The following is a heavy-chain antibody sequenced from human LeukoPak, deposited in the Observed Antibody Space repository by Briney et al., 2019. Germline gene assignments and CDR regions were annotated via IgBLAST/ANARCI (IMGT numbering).Heavy chain of an antibody. Sequence: GGSLRLSCAASGFTFSSYEMNWVRQAPGKGLEWVSVISGSGQSIHYADSVKGRFTISRDNSKNTVYLQMNSLRAEDTALYYCAKDAGSYFATDPFDIWGPGTLVTVSS. D-gene: IGHD2/OR15-2a*01. CDR2: ISGSGQSI. J-gene: IGHJ3*02. CDR1: GFTFSSYE. V-gene: IGHV3-23*01. CDR3: AKDAGSYFATDPFDI.